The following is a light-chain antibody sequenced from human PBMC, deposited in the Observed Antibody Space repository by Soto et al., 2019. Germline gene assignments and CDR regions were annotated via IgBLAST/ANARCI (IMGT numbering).Light chain of an antibody. V-gene: IGLV2-14*01. CDR2: EVS. CDR3: FSFTTDCNHV. J-gene: IGLJ1*01. Sequence: QSVMTQPASVSGSPGQSITISCTGSSSDIGAYNYVSWFQQYPGKAPKLIISEVSNRPSGVSNRFSGSKSGTAAYLTISGFKTEDEADYSCFSFTTDCNHVFGIGTKVTVL. CDR1: SSDIGAYNY.